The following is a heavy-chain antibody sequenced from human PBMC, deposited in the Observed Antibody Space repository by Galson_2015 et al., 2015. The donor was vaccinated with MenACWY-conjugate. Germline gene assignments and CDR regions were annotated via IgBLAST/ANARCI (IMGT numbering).Heavy chain of an antibody. D-gene: IGHD4-17*01. CDR3: ARSPRRFTVPTPRWFYFDY. CDR1: GDSVSSNSAS. J-gene: IGHJ4*02. V-gene: IGHV6-1*01. CDR2: TYSRSKWYN. Sequence: CAISGDSVSSNSASWNWIRQSPSRGLEWLGRTYSRSKWYNDYAVSVKSRITINPDTSRNQFSLQLNSVTPEDTAVYYCARSPRRFTVPTPRWFYFDYWGQGTLVTVSS.